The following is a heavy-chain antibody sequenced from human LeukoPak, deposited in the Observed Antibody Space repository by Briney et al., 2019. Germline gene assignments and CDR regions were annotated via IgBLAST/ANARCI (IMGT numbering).Heavy chain of an antibody. V-gene: IGHV3-23*01. CDR2: ISGSGSST. CDR1: RFTFSSYA. Sequence: GGSLRLSCAASRFTFSSYAMSWVRQAPGKGLEWVSAISGSGSSTYYADSLKGRFTISRDNSKNTLYLQMNSLRAEDTAVYYCAKGLDYSGKYYFDYWGQGTLVTVSS. CDR3: AKGLDYSGKYYFDY. D-gene: IGHD4-11*01. J-gene: IGHJ4*02.